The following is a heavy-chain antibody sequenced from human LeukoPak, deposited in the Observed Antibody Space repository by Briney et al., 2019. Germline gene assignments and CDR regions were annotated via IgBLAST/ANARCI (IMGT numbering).Heavy chain of an antibody. V-gene: IGHV1-69*05. CDR1: GGTFSSYA. CDR3: ARERPPGDSSSWFLEGYFDI. Sequence: SVKVSCKASGGTFSSYAITWVRQAPGQGLEWMGRIIPIFGTANYAQKFQGRVTSTTDESTSTAYMELSTLRSDDTAVYYCARERPPGDSSSWFLEGYFDIWGQGTLVTVSS. CDR2: IIPIFGTA. J-gene: IGHJ4*02. D-gene: IGHD6-13*01.